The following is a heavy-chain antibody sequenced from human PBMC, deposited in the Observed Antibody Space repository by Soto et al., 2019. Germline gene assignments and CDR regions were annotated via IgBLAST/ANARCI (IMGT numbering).Heavy chain of an antibody. J-gene: IGHJ6*02. V-gene: IGHV3-33*01. CDR1: GFTFSGHA. CDR2: IWHDGSNK. D-gene: IGHD6-19*01. CDR3: ARDGQGLAPYALDV. Sequence: QVQLVESGGGVAQPGRSLRLSCKVSGFTFSGHAMHWVRQAPGKGLEWVTQIWHDGSNKYYAESVKGRFTISRDNSKNTLYLQMNSLRVEDTAVYYGARDGQGLAPYALDVWGQGTSVTVSS.